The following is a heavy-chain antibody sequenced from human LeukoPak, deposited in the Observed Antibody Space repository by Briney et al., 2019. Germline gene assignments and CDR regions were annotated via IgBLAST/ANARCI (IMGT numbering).Heavy chain of an antibody. Sequence: GGSLRLSCTASGFTFGDHALIWVRQAPGKGLEWVGFIRSQAHDGTAEYAASAKGRFTISRDDSKSVAYLQINSLKTEDTAVYYCTRGGHCPAGTCYCYYLDVWGTGTTVTVSS. CDR2: IRSQAHDGTA. CDR1: GFTFGDHA. CDR3: TRGGHCPAGTCYCYYLDV. D-gene: IGHD2-8*02. V-gene: IGHV3-49*04. J-gene: IGHJ6*03.